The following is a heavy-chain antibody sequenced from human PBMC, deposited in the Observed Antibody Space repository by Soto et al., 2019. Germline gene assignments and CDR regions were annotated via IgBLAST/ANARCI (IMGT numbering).Heavy chain of an antibody. V-gene: IGHV3-49*04. D-gene: IGHD3-16*01. CDR2: IRRNAYGGTT. CDR1: GFTFGDYA. Sequence: QPVGSLRLSCTTSGFTFGDYALSWVRQAPGKGLEWVGFIRRNAYGGTTDYAASVKGRFTISRDDSKSIAYLQMNSLRTEDTALYYCTRASSLDFDFWGQGTLVTVSS. CDR3: TRASSLDFDF. J-gene: IGHJ4*02.